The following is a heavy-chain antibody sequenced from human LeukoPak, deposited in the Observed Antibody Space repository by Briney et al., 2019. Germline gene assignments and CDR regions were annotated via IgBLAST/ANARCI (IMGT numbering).Heavy chain of an antibody. CDR1: GFTVSTNH. J-gene: IGHJ6*03. CDR2: IYNDGNT. CDR3: ARDREVVTAKAQMDD. V-gene: IGHV3-53*01. Sequence: PGGSLRLSCAVSGFTVSTNHMSWVRQAPGRGLEWVSVIYNDGNTYYTDSVKGRFTISRDNSKNTVFLQMNSLRVDDTAVYYCARDREVVTAKAQMDDWGKGTMVTVSS. D-gene: IGHD2-21*02.